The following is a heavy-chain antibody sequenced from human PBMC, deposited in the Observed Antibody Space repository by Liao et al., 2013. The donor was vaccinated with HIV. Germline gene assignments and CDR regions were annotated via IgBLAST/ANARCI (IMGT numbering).Heavy chain of an antibody. CDR3: ARGLHRLIYSSWYFDL. CDR1: GGSISSGSYY. D-gene: IGHD2-15*01. Sequence: QVQLQESGPGLVKPSQTLSLTCTVSGGSISSGSYYWSWIRQPAGKGLEWIGRIYTSGSTNYNPSLKSRVTISVDTSKNQFSLKLSSVTAADTAVYYCARGLHRLIYSSWYFDLWGRGTLVTVSS. J-gene: IGHJ2*01. CDR2: IYTSGST. V-gene: IGHV4-61*02.